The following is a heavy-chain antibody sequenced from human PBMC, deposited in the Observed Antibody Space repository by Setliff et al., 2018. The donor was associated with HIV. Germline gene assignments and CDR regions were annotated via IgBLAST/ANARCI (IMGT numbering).Heavy chain of an antibody. J-gene: IGHJ4*02. Sequence: ASVKVSCKASGYTFTNNVIHWVRQAPGQRLEWMGWIHAGSGDTQYSQKFQGRVTITRDTSANIAYMEVTRLRSEDTAIYYCARNGCSGHSYFCEHDYWGQGTLVTVSS. D-gene: IGHD2-21*02. CDR3: ARNGCSGHSYFCEHDY. CDR1: GYTFTNNV. CDR2: IHAGSGDT. V-gene: IGHV1-3*01.